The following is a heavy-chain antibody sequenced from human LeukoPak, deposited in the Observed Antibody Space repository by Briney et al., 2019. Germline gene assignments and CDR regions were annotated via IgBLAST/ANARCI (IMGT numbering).Heavy chain of an antibody. J-gene: IGHJ4*02. CDR2: ISNGGSSA. Sequence: PGGSLRLSCAASGFTLSTYWMHWVRQVPGKGLVWVSRISNGGSSASYGDSVQGRFIVSRDNAQNTLYLQMNSLRAEDTAIYYCARDVWGDRDSYFDSWGQGTLITVSS. V-gene: IGHV3-74*01. D-gene: IGHD2-21*01. CDR3: ARDVWGDRDSYFDS. CDR1: GFTLSTYW.